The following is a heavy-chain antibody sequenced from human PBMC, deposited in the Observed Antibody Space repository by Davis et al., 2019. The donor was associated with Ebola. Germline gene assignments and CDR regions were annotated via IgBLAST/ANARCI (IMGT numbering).Heavy chain of an antibody. CDR1: GYTFTNYG. Sequence: AASVKVSCKASGYTFTNYGIIWVRQAPGQGLEWLGWIGVYNDKRNYAQKVQGRVNMTTDTSTGTAYMELRSLRSDDTAVYFCARTSIVGTTTTASDIWGQGTKVTVSS. V-gene: IGHV1-18*01. CDR3: ARTSIVGTTTTASDI. D-gene: IGHD1-26*01. CDR2: IGVYNDKR. J-gene: IGHJ3*02.